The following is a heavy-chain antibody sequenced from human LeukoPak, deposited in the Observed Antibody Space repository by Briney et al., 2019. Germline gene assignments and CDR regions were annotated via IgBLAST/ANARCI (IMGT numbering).Heavy chain of an antibody. CDR2: INRSGST. CDR1: GVSFSGYY. J-gene: IGHJ5*02. CDR3: ARGRGGYSYGQVDL. Sequence: ETLTLTCAVYGVSFSGYYWSWIRQPPGKGLEWIGEINRSGSTNYNPSLKSRVTISVDTSKKQFSLKLSSVTAAHTAVYYCARGRGGYSYGQVDLWGQGTLVTVSS. D-gene: IGHD5-18*01. V-gene: IGHV4-34*01.